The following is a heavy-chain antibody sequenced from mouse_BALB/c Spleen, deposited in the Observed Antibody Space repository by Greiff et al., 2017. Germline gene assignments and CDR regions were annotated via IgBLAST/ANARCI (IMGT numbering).Heavy chain of an antibody. CDR3: ARYYDGFDY. Sequence: EVMLVESGGGLVQPGGSRKLSCAASGFTFSSFGMHWVRQAPEKGLEWVAYISSGSSTIYYADTVKGRFTISRDNPKNTLFLQMTSLRSEDTAMYYCARYYDGFDYWGQGTTLTVSS. CDR2: ISSGSSTI. D-gene: IGHD1-1*01. J-gene: IGHJ2*01. V-gene: IGHV5-17*02. CDR1: GFTFSSFG.